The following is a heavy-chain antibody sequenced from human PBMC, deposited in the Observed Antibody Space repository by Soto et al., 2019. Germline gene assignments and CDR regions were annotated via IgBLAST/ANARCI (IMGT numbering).Heavy chain of an antibody. CDR3: ANTPYPGYSGYDYSFDY. CDR2: ISGSGGST. CDR1: GFTFSSYA. V-gene: IGHV3-23*01. J-gene: IGHJ4*02. D-gene: IGHD5-12*01. Sequence: GGSLRLSCAASGFTFSSYAMSWVRQAPGKGLEWVSAISGSGGSTYYADSVKGRFTISRDNSKNTLYLQMNSLRAEDTAVYYCANTPYPGYSGYDYSFDYWGQGTLVTVSS.